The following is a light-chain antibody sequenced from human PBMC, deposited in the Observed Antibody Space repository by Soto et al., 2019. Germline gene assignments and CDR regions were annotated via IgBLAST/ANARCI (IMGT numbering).Light chain of an antibody. V-gene: IGKV1-39*01. J-gene: IGKJ1*01. CDR2: AVS. CDR3: KQSFSXPLT. Sequence: DIQMTQSPSSLSADVGDRVTITCRASQPISSYLNWYQQRPGQAPRVLIYAVSSLQSGVPSRFSGTGYGTDFTPTISSLQPEDFATYYFKQSFSXPLTCGQGTKV. CDR1: QPISSY.